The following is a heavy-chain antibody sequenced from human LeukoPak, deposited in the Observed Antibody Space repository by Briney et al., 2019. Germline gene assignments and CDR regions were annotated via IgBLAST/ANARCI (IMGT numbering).Heavy chain of an antibody. D-gene: IGHD3-10*01. Sequence: SETLSLTCTVSGASISNGDYYWSWIRQPPGKGLEWIGYIYYSGSTYYNPSLKSRVTISVDTSKNQFSLKLSSVTAADTAVYYCATIRSSIIMVRGVIGYYYYGMDVWGQGTTVTVSS. CDR2: IYYSGST. CDR1: GASISNGDYY. V-gene: IGHV4-30-4*01. CDR3: ATIRSSIIMVRGVIGYYYYGMDV. J-gene: IGHJ6*02.